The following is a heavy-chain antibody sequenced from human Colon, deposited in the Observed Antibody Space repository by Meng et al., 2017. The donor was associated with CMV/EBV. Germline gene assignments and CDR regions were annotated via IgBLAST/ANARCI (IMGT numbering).Heavy chain of an antibody. V-gene: IGHV1-2*02. CDR3: ARVGCGTTSCSQGLDP. Sequence: ASVLVSCKASGYTFTGYYLHWVRQAPGQGLEWIVWINPNGGGTDYARAFEGRVTMTREMSTTTAYLELHRLTPDDTAVYHCARVGCGTTSCSQGLDPWGQGTLVTVSS. CDR1: GYTFTGYY. CDR2: INPNGGGT. J-gene: IGHJ5*02. D-gene: IGHD2-2*01.